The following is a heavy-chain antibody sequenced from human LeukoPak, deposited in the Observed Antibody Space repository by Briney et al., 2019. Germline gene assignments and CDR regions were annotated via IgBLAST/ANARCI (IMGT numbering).Heavy chain of an antibody. CDR3: ARGGRSTGGIAAADYHYYYYYGMDV. CDR2: ISAYNGNT. D-gene: IGHD6-13*01. Sequence: GASVKVSCTASGYTFTSYGISWVRQAPGQGLEWMGWISAYNGNTNYAQKFQGRVTITADESTSTAYMELSSLRSEDTAVYYCARGGRSTGGIAAADYHYYYYYGMDVWGQGTTVTVSS. V-gene: IGHV1-18*01. J-gene: IGHJ6*02. CDR1: GYTFTSYG.